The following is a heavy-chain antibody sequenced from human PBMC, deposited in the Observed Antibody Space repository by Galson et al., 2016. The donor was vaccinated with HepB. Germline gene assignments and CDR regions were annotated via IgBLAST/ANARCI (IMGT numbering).Heavy chain of an antibody. Sequence: GFTFSSYAMSWVRQAPEKGLEWVSAISGSGGSTYYADSVKGRFTISRDNSKNTLYLQMNSLRAEDTAVYYCAKAIQLWGFYYFDYWGQGTLVTVSS. CDR3: AKAIQLWGFYYFDY. D-gene: IGHD5-18*01. J-gene: IGHJ4*02. CDR1: GFTFSSYA. V-gene: IGHV3-23*01. CDR2: ISGSGGST.